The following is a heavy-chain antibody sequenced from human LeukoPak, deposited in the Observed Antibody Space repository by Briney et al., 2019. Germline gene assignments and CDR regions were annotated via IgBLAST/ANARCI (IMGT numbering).Heavy chain of an antibody. CDR1: GYSISSGYY. J-gene: IGHJ3*02. V-gene: IGHV4-38-2*01. Sequence: SETLSLTCAVSGYSISSGYYWGWIRQPPGKGLEWIGSIYHSGSTYYNPSLKSRVTTSVDTSKNQFSLKLSSVTAADTAVYYCASFSSLDSSGWYNAFDIWGQGTMVTVSS. D-gene: IGHD6-19*01. CDR2: IYHSGST. CDR3: ASFSSLDSSGWYNAFDI.